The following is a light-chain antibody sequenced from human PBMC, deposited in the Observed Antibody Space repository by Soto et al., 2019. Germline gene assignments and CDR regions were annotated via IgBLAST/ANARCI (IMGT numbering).Light chain of an antibody. V-gene: IGKV3-15*01. CDR1: QSVSSN. CDR3: QQYNTWYT. J-gene: IGKJ2*01. Sequence: EIVMTQSPATLSVSPGERATLSCRASQSVSSNLAWYQQKPGQAPRLLIYGASTRATGIPARFSGCGSGTEFALTISSLQSEDFAVYYCQQYNTWYTFGQGTKLEI. CDR2: GAS.